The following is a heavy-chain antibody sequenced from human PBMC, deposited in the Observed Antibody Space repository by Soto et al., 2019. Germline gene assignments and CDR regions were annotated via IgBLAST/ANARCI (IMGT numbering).Heavy chain of an antibody. CDR1: GYTFTVYY. V-gene: IGHV1-2*02. J-gene: IGHJ4*02. CDR2: VNPKSGGT. D-gene: IGHD1-26*01. CDR3: ARDLAKGGGSAGFDY. Sequence: QVQLVQSGAEVKKPGASVNVSCKASGYTFTVYYMHWVRQAPGPGLERMGWVNPKSGGTMYPQKFQGRVTMTWDTAISTAYMALTRLRSDDTAVYYCARDLAKGGGSAGFDYWGQGTLVTVSS.